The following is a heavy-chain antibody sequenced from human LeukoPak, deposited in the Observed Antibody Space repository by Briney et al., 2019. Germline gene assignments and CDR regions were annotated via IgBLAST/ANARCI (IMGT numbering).Heavy chain of an antibody. J-gene: IGHJ5*02. D-gene: IGHD2-2*02. CDR2: IYTSGST. CDR1: GGSISSYY. Sequence: SETLSLTCTVSGGSISSYYWSWIRQPAGKGLEWIGRIYTSGSTNYNPSLKSRVTMSVDTPKNQFSLKLSSVTAADTAVYYCAGEIVVVPAAIVGFDPWGQGTLVTVSS. CDR3: AGEIVVVPAAIVGFDP. V-gene: IGHV4-4*07.